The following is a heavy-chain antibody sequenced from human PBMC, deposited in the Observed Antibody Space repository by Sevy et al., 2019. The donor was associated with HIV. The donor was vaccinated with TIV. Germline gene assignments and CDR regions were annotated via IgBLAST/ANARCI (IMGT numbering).Heavy chain of an antibody. CDR2: ISGSGGST. D-gene: IGHD6-19*01. CDR3: AKDSGSGYSSGWYVPAFDI. CDR1: GFTFSSYA. V-gene: IGHV3-23*01. J-gene: IGHJ3*02. Sequence: GGSLRLSCAASGFTFSSYAMSWVRQAPGKGLEWVSAISGSGGSTYYADSVKGRFTISRDNSKNTLYLQMNSLRAEDTAVYYCAKDSGSGYSSGWYVPAFDIWGQGTMITVSS.